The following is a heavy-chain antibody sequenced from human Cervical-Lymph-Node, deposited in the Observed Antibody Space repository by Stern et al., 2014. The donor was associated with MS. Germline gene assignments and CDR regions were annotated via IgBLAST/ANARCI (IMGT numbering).Heavy chain of an antibody. V-gene: IGHV3-30*04. CDR2: ISSDGSNK. D-gene: IGHD6-13*01. J-gene: IGHJ4*02. CDR3: AGASDGNSWFGSVWSPFHY. Sequence: QLVQSGGGVVQPGRSLRLSCAASGFTFITYSMHWVRQAPGKGLAWVAVISSDGSNKWYADSVEGRFTISRDNSKNTVYLQMNSLTTEDTAVYYCAGASDGNSWFGSVWSPFHYWGQGTLVTVSS. CDR1: GFTFITYS.